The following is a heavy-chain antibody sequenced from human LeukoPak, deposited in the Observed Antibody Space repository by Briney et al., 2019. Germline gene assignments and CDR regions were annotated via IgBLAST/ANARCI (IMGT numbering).Heavy chain of an antibody. Sequence: SETLSLTCTVSGGSINSFYWSWIRQPPGKGLEWIGYIYYSGSTNSNPSLKSRVTVSLDTSKNQFSLSLTSVTAADTAVYYCARTSAGSFDYWGQGTPVTVSS. CDR1: GGSINSFY. CDR3: ARTSAGSFDY. J-gene: IGHJ4*02. CDR2: IYYSGST. V-gene: IGHV4-59*08.